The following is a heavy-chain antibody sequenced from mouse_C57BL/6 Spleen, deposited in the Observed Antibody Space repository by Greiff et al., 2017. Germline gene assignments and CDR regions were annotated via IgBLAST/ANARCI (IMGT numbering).Heavy chain of an antibody. V-gene: IGHV5-4*01. CDR3: ASDLFDGYYNSFAY. CDR1: GFTFSSYD. J-gene: IGHJ2*01. D-gene: IGHD2-3*01. Sequence: EVHLVESGGGLVKPGGSLKLSCAASGFTFSSYDMSWVRQTPEKRLEWVATISDGGSYTYYPDNVKGRSTIPRDNAKNHLYVQMTHLRSEDTAMCYCASDLFDGYYNSFAYWGQGTTLTVSS. CDR2: ISDGGSYT.